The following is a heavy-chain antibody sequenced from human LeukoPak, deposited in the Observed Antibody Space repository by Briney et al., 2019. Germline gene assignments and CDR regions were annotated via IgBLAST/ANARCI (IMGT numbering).Heavy chain of an antibody. Sequence: ASVKVSCKASGYTFTSYGISWVRQAPGQGLEWMGWISAYNGNTNYAQELQGRVTMTTDTSTSTAYMELRSLRSDDTAVYYCARDTMVRGVRLTDYWGQGTLVTVSS. CDR3: ARDTMVRGVRLTDY. D-gene: IGHD3-10*01. V-gene: IGHV1-18*01. J-gene: IGHJ4*02. CDR1: GYTFTSYG. CDR2: ISAYNGNT.